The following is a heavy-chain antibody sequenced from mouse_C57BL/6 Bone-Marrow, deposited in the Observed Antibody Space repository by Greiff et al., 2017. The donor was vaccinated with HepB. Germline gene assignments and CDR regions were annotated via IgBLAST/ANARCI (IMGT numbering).Heavy chain of an antibody. Sequence: EVQLQESGGGLVQPGGSLSLSCAASGFTFTDYYMSWVRQPPGKALEWLGFIRNKAHGYTTEYSASVKGRFTISRDNSQSILYLQMNALRAEDSATYYCARSYYYGSSPYAMDYWGQGTSVTVSS. V-gene: IGHV7-3*01. CDR3: ARSYYYGSSPYAMDY. D-gene: IGHD1-1*01. J-gene: IGHJ4*01. CDR2: IRNKAHGYTT. CDR1: GFTFTDYY.